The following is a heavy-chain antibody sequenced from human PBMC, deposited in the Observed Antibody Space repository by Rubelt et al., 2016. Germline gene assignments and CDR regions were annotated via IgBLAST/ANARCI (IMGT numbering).Heavy chain of an antibody. CDR1: GGSFSGYY. CDR3: ARGSQGYCSSTSCYGRWFDP. V-gene: IGHV4-34*01. CDR2: INHSGST. J-gene: IGHJ5*02. D-gene: IGHD2-2*01. Sequence: QLQLQGSGPGLVKPSETLSLTCAVYGGSFSGYYWSWIRQPPGKGLEWIGEINHSGSTNYNPSLKSRVTISVDTSKNQFSLKRSSVTAADTAVYYCARGSQGYCSSTSCYGRWFDPWGQGTLVTVSS.